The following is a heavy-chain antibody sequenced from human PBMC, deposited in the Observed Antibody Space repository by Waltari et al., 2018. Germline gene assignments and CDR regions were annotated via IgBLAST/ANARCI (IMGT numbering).Heavy chain of an antibody. CDR2: INPNSGGT. J-gene: IGHJ2*01. V-gene: IGHV1-2*06. CDR3: ARDPDCSGGSCYGSYWYFDL. D-gene: IGHD2-15*01. CDR1: GYTFTGYY. Sequence: QVQLVQSGAEVKKPGASVKVSCKASGYTFTGYYMHWVRQAPGQGLEWMGRINPNSGGTNDAQKFQGRVTMTRDTSISTAYMELSRLRSDDTAVYYCARDPDCSGGSCYGSYWYFDLWGRGTLVTVSS.